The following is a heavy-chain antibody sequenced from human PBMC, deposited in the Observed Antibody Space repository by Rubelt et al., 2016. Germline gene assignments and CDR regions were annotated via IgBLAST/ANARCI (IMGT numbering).Heavy chain of an antibody. Sequence: QVQLVQSGAEVKKPGASVKVSCKASGYTFTGYYMHWVRQAPGQGLEWVGRINPNSGGTNYARKCHGRVTMTRDRSITTAYMELSRLRSDDTAVFYCARESSSGWYIDYWGQGTLVTVSS. CDR3: ARESSSGWYIDY. V-gene: IGHV1-2*06. J-gene: IGHJ4*02. CDR1: GYTFTGYY. D-gene: IGHD6-19*01. CDR2: INPNSGGT.